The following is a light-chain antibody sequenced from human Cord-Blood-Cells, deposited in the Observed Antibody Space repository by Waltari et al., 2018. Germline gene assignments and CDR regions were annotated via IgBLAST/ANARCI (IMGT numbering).Light chain of an antibody. J-gene: IGLJ3*02. Sequence: QSALTQPASVSGSPGQSITISCTGTSSDVGGYNYVSWYQQHPGKAPKLMSYDVSKRPSGVSNRFSGSKSGNTASLTISGLQAEDEADYYCSSYTSSSTFEWVFGGGTKLTVL. V-gene: IGLV2-14*01. CDR1: SSDVGGYNY. CDR2: DVS. CDR3: SSYTSSSTFEWV.